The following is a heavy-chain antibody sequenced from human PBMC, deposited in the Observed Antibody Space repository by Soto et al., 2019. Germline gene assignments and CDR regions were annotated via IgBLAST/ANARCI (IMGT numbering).Heavy chain of an antibody. J-gene: IGHJ5*02. V-gene: IGHV4-59*12. CDR3: ARGPPFLP. CDR2: IFDSGST. CDR1: GGSISSYY. Sequence: SETLSLTCTVSGGSISSYYWSWIRQPPGKGLEWIGNIFDSGSTNYNPSLKSRVTISVDTSKNQFSLKVRSVTAADTAVYYCARGPPFLPWGQGTLVTVSS. D-gene: IGHD3-3*02.